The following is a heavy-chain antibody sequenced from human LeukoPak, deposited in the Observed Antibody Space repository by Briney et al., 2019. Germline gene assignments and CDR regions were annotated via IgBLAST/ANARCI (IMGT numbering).Heavy chain of an antibody. CDR3: ATDRNSGKYYDY. CDR1: GFTVSSNY. Sequence: QPGGSLRLSCAASGFTVSSNYMNWVRQAPGKGLEWVAVIYYDGSNQYYVDSVKGRFTVSRDNAKNTLYLQVDSLRAEDTAVYYCATDRNSGKYYDYWGQGTLVTVSS. D-gene: IGHD1-26*01. CDR2: IYYDGSNQ. V-gene: IGHV3-33*08. J-gene: IGHJ4*02.